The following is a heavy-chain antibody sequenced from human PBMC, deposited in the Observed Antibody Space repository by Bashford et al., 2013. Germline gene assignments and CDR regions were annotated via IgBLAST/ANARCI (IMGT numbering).Heavy chain of an antibody. V-gene: IGHV3-7*01. Sequence: VRQAPGKGLEWVANINLDGGERNYVDSVKGRFTISRDNAKNSLYLQMNNLRVEDTALYYCARVKWIVVGVDPWGQGTLVTVSS. CDR3: ARVKWIVVGVDP. D-gene: IGHD2-15*01. CDR2: INLDGGER. J-gene: IGHJ5*02.